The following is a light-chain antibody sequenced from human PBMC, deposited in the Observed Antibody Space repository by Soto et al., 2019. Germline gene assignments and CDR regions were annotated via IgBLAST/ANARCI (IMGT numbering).Light chain of an antibody. V-gene: IGKV3-15*01. CDR3: QQSDKLPLI. CDR1: QSVSID. J-gene: IGKJ1*01. CDR2: GAS. Sequence: REESTSRSWPASQSVSIDLAWYQQTPGQAPRLLIYGASTRATVIPVRFSGSASGTEFTLASGRRMSEDLTFYYCQQSDKLPLIFGLGTKVDIK.